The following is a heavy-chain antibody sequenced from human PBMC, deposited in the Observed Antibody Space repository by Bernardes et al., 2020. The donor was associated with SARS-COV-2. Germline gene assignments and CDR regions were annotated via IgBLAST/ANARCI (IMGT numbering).Heavy chain of an antibody. Sequence: GGSLRLSCAASGFTFSSYSMNWVRQAPGKGLEWVSSISSSSSYIYYADSVKGRFTISRDNAKNSLYLQMNSLRAEDTAVYYCARDFLAMVQGVILKADWYFDLWGRGTLVTVSS. J-gene: IGHJ2*01. CDR1: GFTFSSYS. V-gene: IGHV3-21*01. D-gene: IGHD3-10*01. CDR3: ARDFLAMVQGVILKADWYFDL. CDR2: ISSSSSYI.